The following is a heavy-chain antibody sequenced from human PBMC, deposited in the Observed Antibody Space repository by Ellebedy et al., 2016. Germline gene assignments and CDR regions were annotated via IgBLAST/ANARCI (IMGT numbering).Heavy chain of an antibody. Sequence: GGSLRLSCAASGFTVSSNYMSWVRQAPGKGLEWVSVIYSGGSTYYADSVKGRFTISRDNSKNTLYLQMNSLRAEDTAVYYCASQGIYCTNGVCYRSNFDYWGQGTLVTVSS. J-gene: IGHJ4*02. CDR2: IYSGGST. CDR1: GFTVSSNY. CDR3: ASQGIYCTNGVCYRSNFDY. V-gene: IGHV3-53*01. D-gene: IGHD2-8*01.